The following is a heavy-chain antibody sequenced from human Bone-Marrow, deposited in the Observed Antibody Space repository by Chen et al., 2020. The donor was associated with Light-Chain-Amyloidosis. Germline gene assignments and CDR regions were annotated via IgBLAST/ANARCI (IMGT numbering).Heavy chain of an antibody. V-gene: IGHV3-15*01. CDR3: TTDGRTDY. CDR2: IKSEADGGTT. J-gene: IGHJ4*02. CDR1: GFTFSGAW. Sequence: EVNLVESGGGLVKPGGSLRLSCAASGFTFSGAWMSWVRQAPGKGLEWLGSIKSEADGGTTDYAAPVQGRFSISRDDSKKTLYLQMSSLKSEDTAMYYCTTDGRTDYWGQGTLVTVSS.